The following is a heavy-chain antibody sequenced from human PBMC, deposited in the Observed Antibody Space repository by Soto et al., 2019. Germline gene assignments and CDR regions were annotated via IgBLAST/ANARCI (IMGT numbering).Heavy chain of an antibody. V-gene: IGHV3-15*01. Sequence: EVQLVESGGGLVKPGGSIRLSCAASGFTFSXAXXXXXXXXXXXXXXXVGRIKSKTDGGTTDYAAPVKGRFTISRXXXXXXXXXXXXXXXXXXXXXXXXXXXXXXXXXXXDPWGQGTLVTVSS. CDR1: GFTFSXAX. J-gene: IGHJ5*02. CDR2: IKSKTDGGTT. CDR3: XXXXXXXXXXXDP.